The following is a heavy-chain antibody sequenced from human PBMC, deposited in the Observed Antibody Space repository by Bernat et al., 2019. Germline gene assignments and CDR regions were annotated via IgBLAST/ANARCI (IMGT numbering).Heavy chain of an antibody. CDR1: GGSISSYY. J-gene: IGHJ6*03. Sequence: QVQLQESGPGLVKPSETLSLTCTVSGGSISSYYWSWIRQPPGKGLEWIGYIYYSGSTNYNPSLKSRVTISVDTSKNQFSLKLSSVTAADTAVYYCARGSYSNYLYYYYMDVWGKGTTVTVSS. D-gene: IGHD4-11*01. CDR2: IYYSGST. V-gene: IGHV4-59*01. CDR3: ARGSYSNYLYYYYMDV.